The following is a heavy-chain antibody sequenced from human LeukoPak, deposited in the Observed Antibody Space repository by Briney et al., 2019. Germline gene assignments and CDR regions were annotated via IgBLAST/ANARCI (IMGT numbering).Heavy chain of an antibody. CDR3: ARDCGGGSCYGPYDAFDI. V-gene: IGHV3-48*01. Sequence: GGSLRLSCAASGFTFSSYTMNWVRQAPGKGLEWVSYISSSSSIYYADSVKGRFTISRDNAKNSLYLQMNSLRAEDTAVYYCARDCGGGSCYGPYDAFDIWGQGTMVTVSS. D-gene: IGHD2-15*01. CDR1: GFTFSSYT. J-gene: IGHJ3*02. CDR2: ISSSSSI.